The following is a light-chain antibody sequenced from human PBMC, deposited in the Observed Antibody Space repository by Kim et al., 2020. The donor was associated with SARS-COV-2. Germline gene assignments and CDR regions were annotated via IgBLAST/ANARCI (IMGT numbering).Light chain of an antibody. J-gene: IGLJ1*01. V-gene: IGLV3-1*01. CDR1: KLGDKI. CDR3: QAWDSSTGV. CDR2: QDS. Sequence: GQTASITWSGGKLGDKIACWYQQKPGRSPVLVIYQDSKRPSGIPERFSGSDSGNTATLTIGGTQAMDEADYYCQAWDSSTGVFGTGTKVTFL.